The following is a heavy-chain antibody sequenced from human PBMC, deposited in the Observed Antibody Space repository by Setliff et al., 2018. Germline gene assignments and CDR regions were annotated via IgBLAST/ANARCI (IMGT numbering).Heavy chain of an antibody. CDR3: ARVGPLTDDAFDI. V-gene: IGHV5-51*01. CDR1: GYTFTYYW. CDR2: IYPADSDT. Sequence: GESLNTSCKGSGYTFTYYWIAWVRQMPGKGLEYMWIIYPADSDTTYSPSFQGQVTISADNSINTAYLQRSSLKASDTAIYYCARVGPLTDDAFDIWGQGTMVTVSS. D-gene: IGHD1-26*01. J-gene: IGHJ3*02.